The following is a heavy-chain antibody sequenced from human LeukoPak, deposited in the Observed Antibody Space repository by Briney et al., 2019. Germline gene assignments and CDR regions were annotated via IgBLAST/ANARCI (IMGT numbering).Heavy chain of an antibody. CDR2: IWYDGSNK. J-gene: IGHJ4*02. CDR1: GFTFSSYG. Sequence: GGSLRLSCVASGFTFSSYGMHWVRQAPGKGLEWVAVIWYDGSNKYYADSVKGRFTISRDNSKNTLYLQMNSLRAEDTAVYYCARDFSMTAVAYFDYWGQGTLVTVSS. V-gene: IGHV3-33*01. D-gene: IGHD6-19*01. CDR3: ARDFSMTAVAYFDY.